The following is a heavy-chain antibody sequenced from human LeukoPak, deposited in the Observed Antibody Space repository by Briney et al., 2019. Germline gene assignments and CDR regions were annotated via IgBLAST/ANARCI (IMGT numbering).Heavy chain of an antibody. J-gene: IGHJ6*02. CDR2: ISYDGSNK. CDR1: GFTFSSYG. Sequence: GGSLRLSCAASGFTFSSYGMHWVRQAPGKGLEWVAVISYDGSNKYYADSVKGRFTISRDNSKNTLYLQMNSLRAEDTAVYYCAKDRGGRGAYYYGMDVWGQGTTVTVSS. V-gene: IGHV3-30*18. D-gene: IGHD3-10*01. CDR3: AKDRGGRGAYYYGMDV.